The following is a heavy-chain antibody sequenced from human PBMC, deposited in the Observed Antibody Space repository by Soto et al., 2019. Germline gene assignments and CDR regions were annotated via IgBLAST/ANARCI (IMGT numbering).Heavy chain of an antibody. V-gene: IGHV2-5*02. Sequence: QITLKESGPTLVIPTQTLTLTCTFSGFSLSTSGVGVGWICQPPGKALEWLALTYWDDDKRYSPSLKSRLTITKDTSKTQVVRTMTNVDPMDTATYYCAHIMITFGGVLRKDAFDIWGQGTMVTVS. CDR1: GFSLSTSGVG. D-gene: IGHD3-16*01. CDR3: AHIMITFGGVLRKDAFDI. CDR2: TYWDDDK. J-gene: IGHJ3*02.